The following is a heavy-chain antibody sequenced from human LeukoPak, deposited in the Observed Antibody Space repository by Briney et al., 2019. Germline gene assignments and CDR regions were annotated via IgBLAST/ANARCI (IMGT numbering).Heavy chain of an antibody. CDR3: ASDSCGWYGYFQH. J-gene: IGHJ1*01. D-gene: IGHD6-19*01. Sequence: SETLSLTCTVSGGSISSYYWSWIRQPAGKGLEWIGRIYTTGSTYYNPSLRSRVTMSVDTSKNQFSLKVSSVTAADTAVYYCASDSCGWYGYFQHWGQGTVVTVSS. CDR2: IYTTGST. V-gene: IGHV4-4*07. CDR1: GGSISSYY.